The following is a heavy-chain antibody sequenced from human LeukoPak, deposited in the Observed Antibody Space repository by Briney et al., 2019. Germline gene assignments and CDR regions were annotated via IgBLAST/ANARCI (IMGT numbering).Heavy chain of an antibody. CDR3: ARGENISSGWYTGDY. D-gene: IGHD6-19*01. CDR2: ISGSGGST. J-gene: IGHJ4*02. CDR1: GFTFSSYA. V-gene: IGHV3-23*01. Sequence: GGSLRLSCAASGFTFSSYAMSWVRQAPGKGLEWVSAISGSGGSTYYADSVKGRFTISRDNSKNTLYLQINSLRAEDTAVYYCARGENISSGWYTGDYWGQGTLVTVSS.